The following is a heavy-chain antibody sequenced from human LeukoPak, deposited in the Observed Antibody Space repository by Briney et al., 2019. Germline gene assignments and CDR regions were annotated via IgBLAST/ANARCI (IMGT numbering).Heavy chain of an antibody. D-gene: IGHD1-26*01. CDR1: GFTISDSY. CDR3: TRGGYSGYFFSGDY. J-gene: IGHJ4*02. V-gene: IGHV3-11*04. Sequence: GGSLRLSCVVSGFTISDSYMTWIRQTPGKGLEWLAYISGSGSDIYFADSVKGRFTISRDNANNSVYLQMNSLRVEDTAVYYCTRGGYSGYFFSGDYWGQGSLVAVSS. CDR2: ISGSGSDI.